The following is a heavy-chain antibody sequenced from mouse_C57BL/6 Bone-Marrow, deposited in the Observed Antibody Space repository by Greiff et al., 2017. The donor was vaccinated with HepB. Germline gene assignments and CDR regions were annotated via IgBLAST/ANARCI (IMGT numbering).Heavy chain of an antibody. Sequence: EVQLVESGGGLVQSGRSLRLSCATSGFTFSDFYMEWVRQAPGKGLEWIAASRNKANDYTSEYSASVKGRFIVSRATSQSILYLQMNALRAEDTAMEYCARDACGRDYYAMDYWGQGTSVTVSS. CDR1: GFTFSDFY. CDR2: SRNKANDYTS. D-gene: IGHD1-1*01. V-gene: IGHV7-1*01. CDR3: ARDACGRDYYAMDY. J-gene: IGHJ4*01.